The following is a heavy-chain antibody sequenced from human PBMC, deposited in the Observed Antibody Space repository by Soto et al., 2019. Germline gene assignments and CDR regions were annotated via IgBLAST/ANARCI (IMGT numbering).Heavy chain of an antibody. V-gene: IGHV1-46*01. Sequence: ASVKVSCKASGYTFTSYYMHWVRQAPGQGLEWMGIINPSGGSTSYAQKFQGRVTMTRDTSTSTVYMELSSLRSEDTAVYYCARDYYDSSGYYYRRFDYWGQGTLVTVSS. D-gene: IGHD3-22*01. CDR3: ARDYYDSSGYYYRRFDY. J-gene: IGHJ4*02. CDR1: GYTFTSYY. CDR2: INPSGGST.